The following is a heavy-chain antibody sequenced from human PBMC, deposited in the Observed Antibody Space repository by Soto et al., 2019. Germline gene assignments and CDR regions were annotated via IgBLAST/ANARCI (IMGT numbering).Heavy chain of an antibody. Sequence: SETLSLTCTVSGGSISSYYWSWIRQHPGKGLEWIGYISYRGSAYYSPSLKSRVTISVDTSKNQFSLKVNSVTAADTAVYYCARRMQNYYTMGVWGQGTTVTVSS. CDR1: GGSISSYY. CDR3: ARRMQNYYTMGV. J-gene: IGHJ6*02. CDR2: ISYRGSA. D-gene: IGHD2-15*01. V-gene: IGHV4-59*06.